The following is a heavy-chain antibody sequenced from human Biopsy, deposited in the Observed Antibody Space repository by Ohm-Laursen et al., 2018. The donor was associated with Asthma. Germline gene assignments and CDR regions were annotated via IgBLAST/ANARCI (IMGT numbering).Heavy chain of an antibody. Sequence: TLSLTCTVSGVSIRSYYWTWIRQPPGKGLEWIGNIHYTGSTYSNPSLKSRVTISVDTSKKQISLRLSSVIAADTAVYYCAGFCSGGNCPDHWGQGTLVTVSS. CDR1: GVSIRSYY. CDR3: AGFCSGGNCPDH. CDR2: IHYTGST. J-gene: IGHJ4*02. V-gene: IGHV4-59*01. D-gene: IGHD2-15*01.